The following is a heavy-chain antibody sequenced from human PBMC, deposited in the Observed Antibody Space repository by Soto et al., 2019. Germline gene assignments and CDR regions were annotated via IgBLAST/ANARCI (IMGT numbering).Heavy chain of an antibody. J-gene: IGHJ4*02. D-gene: IGHD5-18*01. CDR3: ARVRGYSYGIDY. CDR2: IYHSGST. V-gene: IGHV4-30-2*01. CDR1: GGSISSGGYS. Sequence: SETLSLTCAVSGGSISSGGYSWSWIRQPPGKGLEWIGYIYHSGSTYYNPSLKSRVTISVDRSKNQFSLKLSSVTAADTAVYYCARVRGYSYGIDYWGQGTLVTVSS.